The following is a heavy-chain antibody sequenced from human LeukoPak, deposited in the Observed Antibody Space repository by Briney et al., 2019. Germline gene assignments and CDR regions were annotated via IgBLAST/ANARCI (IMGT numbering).Heavy chain of an antibody. CDR3: ARDEALRPLESRAFDI. CDR2: IKQDGSEK. D-gene: IGHD3-3*01. V-gene: IGHV3-7*01. CDR1: GFTFSSYW. Sequence: SGGSLRLSCAASGFTFSSYWMSWVRQAPGKGLEWVANIKQDGSEKYYVDSVKGRFTISRDNAKNSLYLQMNSLRAEDTAVYYCARDEALRPLESRAFDIWGQGTMVTVSS. J-gene: IGHJ3*02.